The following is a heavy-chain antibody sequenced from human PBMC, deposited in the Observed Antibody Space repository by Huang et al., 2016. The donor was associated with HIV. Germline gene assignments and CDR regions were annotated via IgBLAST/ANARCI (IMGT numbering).Heavy chain of an antibody. J-gene: IGHJ4*02. CDR3: AMSLRYQYDSRSYWGRYFDY. Sequence: QVQLEQSGPAVRKPGSSVKVSCQASGGSFSDQIISWVRQAPGQRFEWMGGSIPLVRAPDYGQECKGGVTRTADESTSQIYMELNSLTSEDTAVYYCAMSLRYQYDSRSYWGRYFDYWGQGTLVTVSS. V-gene: IGHV1-69*01. CDR2: SIPLVRAP. CDR1: GGSFSDQI. D-gene: IGHD3-16*01.